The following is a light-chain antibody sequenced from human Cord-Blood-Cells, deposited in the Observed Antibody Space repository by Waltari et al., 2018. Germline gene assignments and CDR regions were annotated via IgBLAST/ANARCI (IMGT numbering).Light chain of an antibody. CDR1: QSVSSSY. Sequence: EMVLTQSPGTLSWSPGETATLSCRASQSVSSSYLTWYQQKPGQAPRLLISGASSRATGIPDRFSGSGSGTDFTLTISRLEPEDFAVYYCQQYGSSRTFGQGTKVEIK. CDR3: QQYGSSRT. V-gene: IGKV3-20*01. J-gene: IGKJ1*01. CDR2: GAS.